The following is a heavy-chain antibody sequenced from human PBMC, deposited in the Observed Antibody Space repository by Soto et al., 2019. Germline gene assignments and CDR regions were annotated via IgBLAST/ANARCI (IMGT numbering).Heavy chain of an antibody. CDR2: ISGSGGST. CDR1: GFRFSSYA. CDR3: AKDYYDFWSGYPKAYFDY. Sequence: HPGGSLRLSCAASGFRFSSYAMSWVRQAPGKGLEWVSAISGSGGSTYYADSVKGRFTISRDNSKNTLYLQMNSLRAEDTAVYYCAKDYYDFWSGYPKAYFDYWGQGTLVTVSS. D-gene: IGHD3-3*01. V-gene: IGHV3-23*01. J-gene: IGHJ4*02.